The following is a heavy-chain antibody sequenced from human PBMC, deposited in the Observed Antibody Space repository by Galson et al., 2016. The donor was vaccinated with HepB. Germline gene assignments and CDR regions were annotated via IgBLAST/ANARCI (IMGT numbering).Heavy chain of an antibody. V-gene: IGHV1-3*01. Sequence: SVKVSCKASGYTFTSQAIHWVRQAPGQRLEWMGWINAGNGNTKYSQKFQGRVTITRDTSASTAYMELSSLRSEDTAVYYCARGTRPFTSMVLPYWGQGTLLTVSS. CDR1: GYTFTSQA. CDR2: INAGNGNT. D-gene: IGHD5-18*01. CDR3: ARGTRPFTSMVLPY. J-gene: IGHJ4*02.